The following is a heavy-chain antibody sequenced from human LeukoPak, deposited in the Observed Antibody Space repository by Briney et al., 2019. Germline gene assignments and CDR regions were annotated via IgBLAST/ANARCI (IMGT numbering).Heavy chain of an antibody. J-gene: IGHJ4*02. CDR3: ARDKTLGQQLVRRGFDY. V-gene: IGHV1-2*02. Sequence: ASVKVSCKASGYTFTGYYMHWVRQATGQWFEWMGWINPNSGGTNYAQKFQGRVTMTRDTSISTAYMELSRLRSDDTAVYYCARDKTLGQQLVRRGFDYWGQGTLVTVSS. CDR2: INPNSGGT. CDR1: GYTFTGYY. D-gene: IGHD6-13*01.